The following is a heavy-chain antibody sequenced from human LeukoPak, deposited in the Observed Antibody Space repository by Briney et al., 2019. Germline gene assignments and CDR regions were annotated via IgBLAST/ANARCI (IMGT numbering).Heavy chain of an antibody. CDR3: ARDFSPGSSGWYVR. CDR1: GYTFTGYY. V-gene: IGHV1-2*02. Sequence: ASVKVSCKASGYTFTGYYMHWVRQAPGQGLEWMGRINPNSGGTNYAQKFQGRVTMTRDTSISTAYMELSRLRSDDTAVYYCARDFSPGSSGWYVRWGQGTLVTVSS. J-gene: IGHJ4*02. D-gene: IGHD6-19*01. CDR2: INPNSGGT.